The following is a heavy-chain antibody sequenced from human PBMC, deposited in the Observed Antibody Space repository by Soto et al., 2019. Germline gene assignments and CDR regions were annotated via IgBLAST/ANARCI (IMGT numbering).Heavy chain of an antibody. V-gene: IGHV3-53*01. D-gene: IGHD3-22*01. Sequence: EVQLVESGGDLIQPGGSLRLSCAVSGFTVNTNYVTWVRQAPGKGLEWVSVMYTGGATYYADSVKGRFTISRDNSKNTVYLQMNSLRADDTAIYYCARGFYDGGRTLPFDYWGQGTLVTVSS. CDR3: ARGFYDGGRTLPFDY. CDR1: GFTVNTNY. CDR2: MYTGGAT. J-gene: IGHJ4*02.